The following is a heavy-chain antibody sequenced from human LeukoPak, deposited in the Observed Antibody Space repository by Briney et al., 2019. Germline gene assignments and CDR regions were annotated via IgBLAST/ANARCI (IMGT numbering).Heavy chain of an antibody. J-gene: IGHJ3*02. CDR3: VRDPGDHAFDI. CDR1: GFTFSRYS. D-gene: IGHD3-16*01. V-gene: IGHV3-66*01. Sequence: PGGSLRLSCVASGFTFSRYSMSWVRQAPGKGLEWVSVIYSGGSTYYADSVKGRITISRDNSKNTLYLQMNSLRAEDTAVYYCVRDPGDHAFDIWGQGTMVTVSS. CDR2: IYSGGST.